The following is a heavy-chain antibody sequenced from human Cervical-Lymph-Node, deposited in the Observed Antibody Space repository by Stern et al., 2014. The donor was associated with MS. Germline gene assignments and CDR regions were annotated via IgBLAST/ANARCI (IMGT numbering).Heavy chain of an antibody. D-gene: IGHD1-26*01. Sequence: QVQLVESGGGVVQPGRSLRLSCAASGFTFSSYAMHWVRQAPGKGLEWVAVISYDGSNKYYADSVKGRFTISRDNSKNTLYLQMNSLRAEDTAVYYCARKVGGSLKGAEYFQHWGQGTLVTVSS. J-gene: IGHJ1*01. CDR1: GFTFSSYA. CDR3: ARKVGGSLKGAEYFQH. CDR2: ISYDGSNK. V-gene: IGHV3-30*01.